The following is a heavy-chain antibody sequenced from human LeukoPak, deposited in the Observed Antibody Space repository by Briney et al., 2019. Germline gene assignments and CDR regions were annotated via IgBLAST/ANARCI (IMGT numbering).Heavy chain of an antibody. D-gene: IGHD1-1*01. Sequence: GGFLRLSCAASGFTLSSYAMSWVRQAPGKGLEGVSGISGSGGSTYHADSVKGRFNISRDNSKNTLYLQMNSLRAEDTAVYYCAKDFLDNRERPYYMDVWGKGTTVTVSS. J-gene: IGHJ6*03. CDR1: GFTLSSYA. CDR3: AKDFLDNRERPYYMDV. V-gene: IGHV3-23*01. CDR2: ISGSGGST.